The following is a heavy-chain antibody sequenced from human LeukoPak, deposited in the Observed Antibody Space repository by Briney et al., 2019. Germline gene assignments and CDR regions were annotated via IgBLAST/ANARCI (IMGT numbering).Heavy chain of an antibody. V-gene: IGHV1-69*05. J-gene: IGHJ4*02. CDR2: IIPIFGTA. D-gene: IGHD3-22*01. CDR3: ARDRGGSSGYYFFDY. Sequence: GASVKVSCKASGGTFSSYAISWVRQAPGQGLEWMGGIIPIFGTANYAQKFQGRVTMTRDTSTSTVYMELSSLRSEDTAVYYCARDRGGSSGYYFFDYWGQGTLVTVSS. CDR1: GGTFSSYA.